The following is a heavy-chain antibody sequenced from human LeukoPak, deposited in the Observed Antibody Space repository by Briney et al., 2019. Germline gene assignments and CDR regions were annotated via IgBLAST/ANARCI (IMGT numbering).Heavy chain of an antibody. J-gene: IGHJ5*02. V-gene: IGHV1-46*01. CDR1: GYTSTSYY. CDR3: ARGPQYYYDSSGYYYDTRFDP. D-gene: IGHD3-22*01. CDR2: INPSGGST. Sequence: AASVKVSCKASGYTSTSYYMHWVRQAPGQGLEWMGIINPSGGSTSYAQKFQGRVTMTRDTSTSTVYMELSSLRSEDTAVYYCARGPQYYYDSSGYYYDTRFDPWGQGTLVTVSS.